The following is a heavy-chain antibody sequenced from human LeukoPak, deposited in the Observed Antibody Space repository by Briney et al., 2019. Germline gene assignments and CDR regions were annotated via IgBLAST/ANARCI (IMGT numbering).Heavy chain of an antibody. J-gene: IGHJ5*02. V-gene: IGHV1-2*02. CDR3: ARGPRRNWFDP. Sequence: ASVKVSCKASGYTFTGYDMHWVRHAPGQGLECMGWINPNSGGRNYAQKFQGRVTMTRDTSISTAYMELSRLRSDDTAVYYCARGPRRNWFDPWGQGTLVTVSS. CDR1: GYTFTGYD. D-gene: IGHD6-6*01. CDR2: INPNSGGR.